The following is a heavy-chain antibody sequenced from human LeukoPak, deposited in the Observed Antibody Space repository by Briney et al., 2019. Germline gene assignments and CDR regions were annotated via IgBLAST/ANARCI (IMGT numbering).Heavy chain of an antibody. CDR2: FDPEDGET. Sequence: ASVKVSCKVSGYTLTELSMHWVRQAPGKGLEWMGGFDPEDGETIHAQKFQGRVTMTEDTSTDTAYMELSSLRSEDTAVYYCATRMAYSGSYTGYYFDYWGQGTLVTVSS. CDR1: GYTLTELS. CDR3: ATRMAYSGSYTGYYFDY. V-gene: IGHV1-24*01. J-gene: IGHJ4*02. D-gene: IGHD1-26*01.